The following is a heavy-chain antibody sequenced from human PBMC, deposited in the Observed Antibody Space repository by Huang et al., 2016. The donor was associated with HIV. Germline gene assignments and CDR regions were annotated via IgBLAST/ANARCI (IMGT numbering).Heavy chain of an antibody. Sequence: VQLVESGGGLVKPGGSLRLSCAASGFTFSDYYMIWIRQAPGKRQGGVSYISSSGSDIYYTDSVKGGFTISRDNAKNSRYLQMNSLRAEDTAVYYCARSSGEWGAPHNWGQGTLFTVSS. CDR3: ARSSGEWGAPHN. CDR1: GFTFSDYY. V-gene: IGHV3-11*01. D-gene: IGHD1-26*01. J-gene: IGHJ4*02. CDR2: ISSSGSDI.